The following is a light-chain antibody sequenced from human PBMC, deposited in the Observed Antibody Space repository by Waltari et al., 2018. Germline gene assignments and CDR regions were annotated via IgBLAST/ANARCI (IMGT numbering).Light chain of an antibody. V-gene: IGLV2-14*01. CDR1: SSDVGGYTY. CDR2: EVS. J-gene: IGLJ1*01. Sequence: QSALTQPASVSGSPGQSLTISCPGTSSDVGGYTYVSWYQQPPGKAPKLMIYEVSNRPSGVSNRFSGSKSGNTASLTISGLQAEDEADYYCSSYTSSSPYVFGTGTKVTVL. CDR3: SSYTSSSPYV.